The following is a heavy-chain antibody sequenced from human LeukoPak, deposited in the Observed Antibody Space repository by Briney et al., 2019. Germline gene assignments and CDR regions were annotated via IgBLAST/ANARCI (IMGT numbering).Heavy chain of an antibody. CDR2: INPNSGGT. Sequence: GASVKVSCKASGYTFNGFYLHWVRQAPGQGLEWMGWINPNSGGTNYAQKFQGRVTMTRDTSISTANMELSRLRSDDTAVYYCARWMATVTTPDYWGQGTLVTVSS. CDR1: GYTFNGFY. J-gene: IGHJ4*02. D-gene: IGHD4-11*01. CDR3: ARWMATVTTPDY. V-gene: IGHV1-2*02.